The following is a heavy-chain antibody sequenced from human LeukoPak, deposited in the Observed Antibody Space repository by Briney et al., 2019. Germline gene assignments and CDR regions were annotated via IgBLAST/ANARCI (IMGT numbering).Heavy chain of an antibody. Sequence: ASVKVSCKASGYTFTGYYMHWVRQAPGQGLEWMGWINPNSGGTDYAQKFQGWVTVTRDTSISTAYMELSRLRSDDTAVYYCAKADGSWTYDPWGQGTLVTVSS. D-gene: IGHD5-24*01. V-gene: IGHV1-2*04. CDR2: INPNSGGT. CDR3: AKADGSWTYDP. CDR1: GYTFTGYY. J-gene: IGHJ5*02.